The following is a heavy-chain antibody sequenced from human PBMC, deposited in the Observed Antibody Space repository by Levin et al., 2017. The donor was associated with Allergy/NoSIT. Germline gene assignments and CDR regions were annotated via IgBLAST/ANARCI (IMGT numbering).Heavy chain of an antibody. CDR1: GFTFDDYG. J-gene: IGHJ6*03. V-gene: IGHV3-20*04. CDR3: AREGLRVGYDILTGQTTFYYMDV. D-gene: IGHD3-9*01. Sequence: GGSLRLSCAASGFTFDDYGMSWVRQAPGKGLEWVSGINWNGGSTGYADSVKGRFTISRDNAKNSLYLQMNSLRAEDTALYYCAREGLRVGYDILTGQTTFYYMDVWGKGTTVTVSS. CDR2: INWNGGST.